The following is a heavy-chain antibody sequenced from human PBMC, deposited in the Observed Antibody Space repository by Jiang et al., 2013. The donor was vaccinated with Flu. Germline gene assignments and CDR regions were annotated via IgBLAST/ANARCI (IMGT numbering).Heavy chain of an antibody. J-gene: IGHJ4*02. CDR2: INAGNGNT. CDR3: ARDVEGVADYTGGLED. Sequence: EVKKPGASVKVSCKASGYTFTSYAMHWVRQAPGQRLEWMGWINAGNGNTKYSQKFQGRVTITRDTSASTAYMELSSLRSEDTAVYYCARDVEGVADYTGGLEDWGQGTLVTVSS. D-gene: IGHD4-11*01. V-gene: IGHV1-3*01. CDR1: GYTFTSYA.